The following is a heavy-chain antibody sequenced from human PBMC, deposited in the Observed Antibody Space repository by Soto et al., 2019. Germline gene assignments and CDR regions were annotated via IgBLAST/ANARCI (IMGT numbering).Heavy chain of an antibody. J-gene: IGHJ6*02. D-gene: IGHD2-2*02. V-gene: IGHV3-30-3*01. CDR1: GFTFSSYA. CDR2: ISYDGSNK. Sequence: QVQLVESGGGVVQPGRSLRLSCAASGFTFSSYAMHWVRQAPGKGLEWVAVISYDGSNKYYADSVKGRFTISRDNSKNTLYLQMNSLRAEDTAVYYCARDFRYQLLYKGYYYGMDVWGQGTTVTVSS. CDR3: ARDFRYQLLYKGYYYGMDV.